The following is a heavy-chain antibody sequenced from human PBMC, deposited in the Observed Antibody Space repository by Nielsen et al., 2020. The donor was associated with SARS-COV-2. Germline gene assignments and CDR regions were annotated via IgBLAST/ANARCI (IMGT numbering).Heavy chain of an antibody. CDR3: ARDSSFGQWLVPPSLGNFDY. D-gene: IGHD6-19*01. Sequence: GESLKISCAASGFTFSSYSMNWVRQAPGKGLEWVSSISSSSSYIYYADSVKGRFTISRGNAKNSLYLQMNSLRAEDTAVYYCARDSSFGQWLVPPSLGNFDYWGQGTLVTVSS. CDR1: GFTFSSYS. J-gene: IGHJ4*02. CDR2: ISSSSSYI. V-gene: IGHV3-21*01.